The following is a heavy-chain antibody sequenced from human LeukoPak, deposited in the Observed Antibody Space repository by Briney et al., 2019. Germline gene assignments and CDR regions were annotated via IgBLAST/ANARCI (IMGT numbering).Heavy chain of an antibody. J-gene: IGHJ6*02. D-gene: IGHD2-2*02. V-gene: IGHV4-34*01. CDR1: GGSISSYY. Sequence: SETLSLTCTVSGGSISSYYWSWIRQPPGKGLEWIGEINHSGSTNYNPSLESRVTISVDTSKNQFSPKLSSVTAADTAVFYCARGGKYQLLYNYYYYGMDVWGQGTTVTVSS. CDR3: ARGGKYQLLYNYYYYGMDV. CDR2: INHSGST.